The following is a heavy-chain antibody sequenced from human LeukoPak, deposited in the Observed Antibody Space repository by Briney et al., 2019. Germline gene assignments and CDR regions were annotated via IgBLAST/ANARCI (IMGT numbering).Heavy chain of an antibody. CDR2: INPNSGGT. J-gene: IGHJ3*02. Sequence: ASVKVSCKASAYTFTGYYMHWVRQAPGQGLEWMGWINPNSGGTNYAQKFQGRVTMTRDTSISTAYMELSRLRSDDTAVYYCARGGWEYYYDSSGYGEAFDIWGQGTMVTVSS. CDR1: AYTFTGYY. CDR3: ARGGWEYYYDSSGYGEAFDI. D-gene: IGHD3-22*01. V-gene: IGHV1-2*02.